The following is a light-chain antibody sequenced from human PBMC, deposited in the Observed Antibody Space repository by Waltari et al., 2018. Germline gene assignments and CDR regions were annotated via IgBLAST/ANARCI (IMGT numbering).Light chain of an antibody. V-gene: IGKV4-1*01. J-gene: IGKJ4*01. CDR1: GSDFYSPNNKTY. CDR3: QQYYGSPFT. Sequence: ILMPQSPDSLAWPGVVRPSTHSTPSGSDFYSPNNKTYLSWYQQNPGQPPKLLICWASTRESGVPDRFSGSGSGTDFTLTIGSLQAEDVALYYCQQYYGSPFTFGGGTKVEIK. CDR2: WAS.